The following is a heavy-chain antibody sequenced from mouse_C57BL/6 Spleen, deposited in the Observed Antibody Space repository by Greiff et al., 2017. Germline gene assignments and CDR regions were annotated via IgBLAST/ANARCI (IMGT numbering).Heavy chain of an antibody. J-gene: IGHJ2*01. V-gene: IGHV1-69*01. CDR3: ARALGRGYFDY. D-gene: IGHD4-1*01. CDR2: IDPSASYT. CDR1: GYTFTSYW. Sequence: QVQLQQPGAELVMPGASVKLSCKASGYTFTSYWMHWVKQRPGQGLEWIGEIDPSASYTNYNPKFKGKSTLTVAKSSSTAYMQLSSLTSEDSAVXDCARALGRGYFDYWGQGTTLTVSS.